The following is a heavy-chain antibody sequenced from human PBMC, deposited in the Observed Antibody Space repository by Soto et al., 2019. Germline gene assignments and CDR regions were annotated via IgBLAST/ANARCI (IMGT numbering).Heavy chain of an antibody. Sequence: GGSLRLSCAASGFTFSSYSMNWVRQAPGKGLEWVSSISSSSSYIYYADSVKGRFTISRDNAKNSLYLQMNSLRAEDTAVYYCARATKVTTLFDYWGQGTLVTVSS. V-gene: IGHV3-21*01. CDR1: GFTFSSYS. CDR3: ARATKVTTLFDY. J-gene: IGHJ4*02. CDR2: ISSSSSYI. D-gene: IGHD4-17*01.